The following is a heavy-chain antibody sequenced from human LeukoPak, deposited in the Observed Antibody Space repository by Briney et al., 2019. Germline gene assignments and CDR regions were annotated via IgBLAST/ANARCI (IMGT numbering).Heavy chain of an antibody. J-gene: IGHJ4*02. V-gene: IGHV4-31*03. D-gene: IGHD3-10*01. CDR3: ARAPRFGELCFDY. CDR1: GGSISSGGYY. CDR2: IYYSGST. Sequence: PSETLSLTCTVSGGSISSGGYYWSWIRQHPGKGLEWIGYIYYSGSTYYNPSLKSRVTISVDTSKNQFSLKLSSVTVADTAVYYCARAPRFGELCFDYWGQGTLVTVSS.